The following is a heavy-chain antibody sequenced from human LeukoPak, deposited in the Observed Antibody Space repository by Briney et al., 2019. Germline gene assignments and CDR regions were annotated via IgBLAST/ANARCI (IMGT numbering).Heavy chain of an antibody. D-gene: IGHD3-10*01. CDR1: GFTFSSYA. CDR2: ISGSGGST. CDR3: AKSMVRGVIIMYPWFDP. Sequence: GGSLRLSCAASGFTFSSYAMSWVRQAPGKGLEWVSAISGSGGSTYYADSVKGRFTISRDNSKNTLYLQMNSLRAEDTAVYYCAKSMVRGVIIMYPWFDPWGQGTLVTVSS. V-gene: IGHV3-23*01. J-gene: IGHJ5*02.